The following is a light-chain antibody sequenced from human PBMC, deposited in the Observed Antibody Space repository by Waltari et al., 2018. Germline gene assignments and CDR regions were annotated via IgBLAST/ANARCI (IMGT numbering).Light chain of an antibody. CDR1: SSDIGNYNY. V-gene: IGLV2-14*03. Sequence: HSALTQPASVSGSPGQSITISCTGTSSDIGNYNYVSWYKQHPGKAPKLMIFDVRNRASGVADRVSGSKAGKAASLTISGLEAEDEADYYCSSYIGSDTLELVGGGTSLTVL. CDR2: DVR. J-gene: IGLJ2*01. CDR3: SSYIGSDTLEL.